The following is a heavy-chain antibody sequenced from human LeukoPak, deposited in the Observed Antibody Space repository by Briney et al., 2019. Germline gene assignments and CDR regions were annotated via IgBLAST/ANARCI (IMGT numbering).Heavy chain of an antibody. Sequence: GRSLRLSCAASGFTFSSYAMHWVRQAPGKGLEWVAVISYDGSNKYYADSVKGRFTISRDNSKNTLYLQMNSLRAEDTAVYYCARESAGYWDYWGQGTLVTVSS. V-gene: IGHV3-30-3*01. J-gene: IGHJ4*02. CDR3: ARESAGYWDY. CDR2: ISYDGSNK. D-gene: IGHD2-8*02. CDR1: GFTFSSYA.